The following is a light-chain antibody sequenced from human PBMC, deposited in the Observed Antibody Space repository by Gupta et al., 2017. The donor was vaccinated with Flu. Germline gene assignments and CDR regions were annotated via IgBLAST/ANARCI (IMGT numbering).Light chain of an antibody. CDR1: QIVSSN. CDR3: QQYNNWPLT. CDR2: GAS. Sequence: EIPLTQSPATLSVSPGERATLSCRASQIVSSNLAWYQQKPGQAPRLLIYGASTRATGIPARFSGSGSGTEFTLTISSLQSEDFAVYYCQQYNNWPLTFGGGTKVEIK. J-gene: IGKJ4*01. V-gene: IGKV3-15*01.